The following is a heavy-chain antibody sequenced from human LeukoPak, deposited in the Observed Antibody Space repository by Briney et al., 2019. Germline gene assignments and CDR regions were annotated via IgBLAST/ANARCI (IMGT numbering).Heavy chain of an antibody. CDR1: GGSISSYY. J-gene: IGHJ4*02. D-gene: IGHD4-23*01. CDR2: IYTSGST. V-gene: IGHV4-4*07. CDR3: VAHYGDNSPFDY. Sequence: PSETLSLTCTVSGGSISSYYCSWLRQPAGKGLEWIGRIYTSGSTKYNPSLKSRLTMSVDTSKNQFSLELSSVTAADTAVYYCVAHYGDNSPFDYWGQGTLVTVSS.